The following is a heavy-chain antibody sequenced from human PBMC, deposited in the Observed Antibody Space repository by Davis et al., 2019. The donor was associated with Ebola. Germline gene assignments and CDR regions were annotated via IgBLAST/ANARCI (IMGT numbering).Heavy chain of an antibody. Sequence: PGGSLRLSCAASGFTFSSYSMNWVRQAPGKGLEWVSYISSSSSTIYYADSVKGRFTISRDNAKNSLYLQMNSLRDEDTAVYYCARDPGGGYYYDSSGYYILPSYFDYWGQGTLVTVSS. D-gene: IGHD3-22*01. V-gene: IGHV3-48*02. CDR2: ISSSSSTI. CDR1: GFTFSSYS. J-gene: IGHJ4*02. CDR3: ARDPGGGYYYDSSGYYILPSYFDY.